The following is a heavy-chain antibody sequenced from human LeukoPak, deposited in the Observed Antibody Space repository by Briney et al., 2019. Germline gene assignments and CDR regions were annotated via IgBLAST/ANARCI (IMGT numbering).Heavy chain of an antibody. CDR3: ANPNKTHLRFGFDY. D-gene: IGHD3-3*01. J-gene: IGHJ4*02. CDR2: ISGSGGST. V-gene: IGHV3-23*01. Sequence: PRGSLRLSCAASGFTFSSYAMSWVRQAPGKGLEWVSAISGSGGSTYYADSVKGRFTISRDNSKNTLYLQMNSLRAEDTAVYYCANPNKTHLRFGFDYWGQGTLVTVSS. CDR1: GFTFSSYA.